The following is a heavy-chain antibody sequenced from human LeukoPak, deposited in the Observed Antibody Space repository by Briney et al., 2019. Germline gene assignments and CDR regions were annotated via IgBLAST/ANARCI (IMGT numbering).Heavy chain of an antibody. J-gene: IGHJ3*01. D-gene: IGHD5-24*01. CDR2: ILWNGGST. CDR3: VKDIQLST. V-gene: IGHV3-20*04. CDR1: GFTFDDYD. Sequence: PGGSLRLSCAASGFTFDDYDTSWVRQAPGKGLEWVSGILWNGGSTGYADSVKGRFTISRDNFNHTLSLQLNSLRVEDTAIYYCVKDIQLSTWGLGTMVTVSS.